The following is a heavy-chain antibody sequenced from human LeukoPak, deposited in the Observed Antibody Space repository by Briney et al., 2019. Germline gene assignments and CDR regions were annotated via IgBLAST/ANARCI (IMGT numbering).Heavy chain of an antibody. CDR3: AKDVAGFMITFGGVTEND. CDR1: GFTFSDYY. D-gene: IGHD3-16*01. V-gene: IGHV3-11*01. Sequence: GGSLRLSCAASGFTFSDYYMSWIRQAPGKGLEWVSYISSSGSTIYYADSVKGRFTISRDNSKNTLYLQMNSLRAEDTAVYYCAKDVAGFMITFGGVTENDWGQGTLVTVSS. J-gene: IGHJ4*02. CDR2: ISSSGSTI.